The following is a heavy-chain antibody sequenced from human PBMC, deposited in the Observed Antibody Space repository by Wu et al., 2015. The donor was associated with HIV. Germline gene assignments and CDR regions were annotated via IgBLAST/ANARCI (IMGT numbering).Heavy chain of an antibody. CDR3: AREGVYSGYAQGWFDP. CDR2: IIPIFGTA. D-gene: IGHD5-12*01. V-gene: IGHV1-69*05. Sequence: QVQLVQSGAEVKKPGSSVKVSCKASGGTFSSYAISWVRQAPGQGLEWMGGIIPIFGTANYAQKFQGRVTITTDESTSTAYMELSSLRSEDTAVYYCAREGVYSGYAQGWFDPLGPGNPGHRLL. J-gene: IGHJ5*02. CDR1: GGTFSSYA.